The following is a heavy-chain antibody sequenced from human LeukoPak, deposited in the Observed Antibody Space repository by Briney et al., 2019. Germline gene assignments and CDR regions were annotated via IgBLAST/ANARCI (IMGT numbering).Heavy chain of an antibody. CDR3: ARARIAAAGTSDY. D-gene: IGHD6-13*01. CDR2: INHSEST. Sequence: SQTLSLTCAVYGGSFSGYYWSWIRQPPGKGLEWIGEINHSESTNYNPSLKSRVTISVDTSKNQFSLKLSSVTAADTAVYYCARARIAAAGTSDYWGQGTLVTVSS. V-gene: IGHV4-34*01. CDR1: GGSFSGYY. J-gene: IGHJ4*02.